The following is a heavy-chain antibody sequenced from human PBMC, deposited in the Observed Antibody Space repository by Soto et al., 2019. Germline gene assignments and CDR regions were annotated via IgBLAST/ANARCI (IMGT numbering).Heavy chain of an antibody. Sequence: SETLSLTCTVSGGSISSGDYYWSWIRQPPGKGLEWIGYIYYSGSTYYNPSLKSRVTISVDTSKNQFSLKLSSVTAADTAVYYCARSDVLRYFDWLYWFDPWGQRTLVTVSS. D-gene: IGHD3-9*01. J-gene: IGHJ5*02. CDR3: ARSDVLRYFDWLYWFDP. V-gene: IGHV4-30-4*01. CDR1: GGSISSGDYY. CDR2: IYYSGST.